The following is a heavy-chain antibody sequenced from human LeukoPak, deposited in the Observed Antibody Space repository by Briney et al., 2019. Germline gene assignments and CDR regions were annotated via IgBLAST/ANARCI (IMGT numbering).Heavy chain of an antibody. J-gene: IGHJ4*02. CDR1: GGSISSSY. CDR2: ISDSGST. D-gene: IGHD6-6*01. Sequence: SETLSLTCTVSGGSISSSYWSWIRQPPGKGLEWIGYISDSGSTNYNPSLKSRVTISVDTSKNQLFLKLRSVTTADTAVYYCARHVRGWYSSSSRSGAVDYWGQGTLVTVSS. V-gene: IGHV4-59*01. CDR3: ARHVRGWYSSSSRSGAVDY.